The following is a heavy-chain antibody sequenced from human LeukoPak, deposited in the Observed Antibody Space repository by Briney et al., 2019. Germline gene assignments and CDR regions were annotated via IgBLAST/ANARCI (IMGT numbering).Heavy chain of an antibody. CDR1: GGSVNTYY. CDR3: ARTAYDSSGNFFDY. D-gene: IGHD3-22*01. CDR2: IYYSGST. J-gene: IGHJ4*02. V-gene: IGHV4-59*02. Sequence: SETLSLTCTVSGGSVNTYYWSWIRQAPGKGLEWIGYIYYSGSTNYNPSLKSRVIISIDTSKNQFSLKLSSVTAADTAVYYCARTAYDSSGNFFDYWGQGTLVTVSS.